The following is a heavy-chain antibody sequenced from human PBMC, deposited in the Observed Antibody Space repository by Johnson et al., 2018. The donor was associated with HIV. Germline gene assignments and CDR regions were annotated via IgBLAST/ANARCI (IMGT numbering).Heavy chain of an antibody. V-gene: IGHV3-20*04. Sequence: VQLVESGGGVIRPGGSLRLSCAASGFTFDDYGMNWVRQAPGKGLEWVSGIDWNGGSTGYADSVKGRFTISRDNAKNSLYLQMNNLRAEDTALYYCARVSTGFTIFGVVILPTGTFDIWGQGIMVTVSS. J-gene: IGHJ3*02. D-gene: IGHD3-3*01. CDR3: ARVSTGFTIFGVVILPTGTFDI. CDR2: IDWNGGST. CDR1: GFTFDDYG.